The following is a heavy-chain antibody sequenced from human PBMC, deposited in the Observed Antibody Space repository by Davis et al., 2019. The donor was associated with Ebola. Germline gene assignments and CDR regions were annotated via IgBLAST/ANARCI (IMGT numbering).Heavy chain of an antibody. D-gene: IGHD6-6*01. J-gene: IGHJ4*02. V-gene: IGHV3-33*01. CDR2: IWYDGSNK. CDR3: ARGGASIAIDY. CDR1: GFTFSSYG. Sequence: GGSLRLSCAASGFTFSSYGMHWVRQAPGKGLEWVAVIWYDGSNKYYADSVKGRFTISRDNAKNSLYLQMNSLRAEDTAVYYCARGGASIAIDYWGQGTLVTVSS.